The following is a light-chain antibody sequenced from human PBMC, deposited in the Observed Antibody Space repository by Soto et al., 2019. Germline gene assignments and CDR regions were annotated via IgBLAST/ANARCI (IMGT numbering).Light chain of an antibody. CDR2: AAS. CDR1: QAISNY. Sequence: IQMTQSPSSLSASVGDRVTITCRASQAISNYLAWYQQKPGKVPTLLIYAASTLQSGVPSRFSGSGSGTDLNITISSLQPEDAATYYCQKFNAVPTFGGGTKVEI. V-gene: IGKV1-27*01. CDR3: QKFNAVPT. J-gene: IGKJ4*01.